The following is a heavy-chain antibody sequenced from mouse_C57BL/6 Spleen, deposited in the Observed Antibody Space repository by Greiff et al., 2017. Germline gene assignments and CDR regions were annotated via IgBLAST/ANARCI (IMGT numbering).Heavy chain of an antibody. Sequence: VKLQQPGAELVMPGASVKLSCKASGYTFTSYWMPWVKQRPGQGLEWIGEIDPSDSYTNYNQKFKGKSTLTVDKSSSTAYMQLSSLTSEDAAVYYCARIYYDYDEGFAYWGQGTLVTVSA. CDR3: ARIYYDYDEGFAY. D-gene: IGHD2-4*01. CDR2: IDPSDSYT. CDR1: GYTFTSYW. J-gene: IGHJ3*01. V-gene: IGHV1-69*01.